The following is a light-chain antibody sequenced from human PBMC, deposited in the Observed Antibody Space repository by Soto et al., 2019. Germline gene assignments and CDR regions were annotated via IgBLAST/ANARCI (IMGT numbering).Light chain of an antibody. J-gene: IGKJ1*01. CDR1: QSASTF. V-gene: IGKV1-5*01. CDR2: DAS. CDR3: QQYNRYAVT. Sequence: DIQMTQSPSTLSASVGDRVPITCRASQSASTFLAWYQQKPGQAPKLLIYDASTLQSGVPSRFSASGSGTEFALTISGLQPDDFAVYYCQQYNRYAVTFGQGTKVDIK.